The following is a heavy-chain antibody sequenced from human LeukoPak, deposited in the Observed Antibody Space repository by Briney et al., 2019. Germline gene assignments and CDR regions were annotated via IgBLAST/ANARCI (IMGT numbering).Heavy chain of an antibody. Sequence: SVTVSCKASGGTFNSYAISWVRQAPGQGLEWMGRIIPIFGIANYAQKFQGRVTITADKSTSTAYMELSSLRSEDTAVYYCAREGDGYNSHFDYWGQGTLVTVSS. CDR2: IIPIFGIA. J-gene: IGHJ4*02. CDR3: AREGDGYNSHFDY. CDR1: GGTFNSYA. D-gene: IGHD5-24*01. V-gene: IGHV1-69*04.